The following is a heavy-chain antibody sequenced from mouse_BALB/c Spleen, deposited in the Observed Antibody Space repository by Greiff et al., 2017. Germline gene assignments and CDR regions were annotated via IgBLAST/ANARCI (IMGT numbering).Heavy chain of an antibody. J-gene: IGHJ3*01. V-gene: IGHV1S81*02. CDR3: TRSNYRYPWFAY. D-gene: IGHD2-14*01. Sequence: QVQLQQSGAELVKPGASVKLSCKASGYTFTSYYMYWVKQRPGQGLEWIGEINPSNGGTNFNEKFKSKATLTVDKSSSTAYMQLSSLTSEDSAVYYCTRSNYRYPWFAYWGQGTLVTVSA. CDR2: INPSNGGT. CDR1: GYTFTSYY.